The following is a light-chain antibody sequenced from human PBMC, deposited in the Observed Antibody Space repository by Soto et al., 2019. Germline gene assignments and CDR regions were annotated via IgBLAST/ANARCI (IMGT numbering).Light chain of an antibody. CDR2: GPS. CDR3: QQYHDWPRT. CDR1: QSVSGN. Sequence: EIVLTRSPATLSVSPGDRVTLSCRASQSVSGNLAWYHKKPGQAPGLLMYGPSTRATGVPASFSGSGSGTDFTLTISSLLAEDFAVYFCQQYHDWPRTFGQGTKREIK. V-gene: IGKV3-15*01. J-gene: IGKJ1*01.